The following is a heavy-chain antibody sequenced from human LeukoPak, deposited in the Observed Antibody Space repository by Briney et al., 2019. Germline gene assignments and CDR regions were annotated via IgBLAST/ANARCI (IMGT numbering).Heavy chain of an antibody. CDR3: AFGRYPFDY. V-gene: IGHV3-66*01. CDR1: GFTVSDYY. J-gene: IGHJ4*02. D-gene: IGHD3-16*02. Sequence: GGSLRLSCAASGFTVSDYYMSWVPQAPGKGLEWVSLIHSGGTIYYTDSVKGRFTISRDNSKNTLYLQMNSLTIEDTAVYYCAFGRYPFDYWGQGTLVTVSS. CDR2: IHSGGTI.